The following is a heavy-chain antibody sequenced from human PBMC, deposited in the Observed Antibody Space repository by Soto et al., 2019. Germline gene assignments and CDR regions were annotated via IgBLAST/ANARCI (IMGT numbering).Heavy chain of an antibody. D-gene: IGHD3-22*01. J-gene: IGHJ3*01. CDR2: IGIGSSTK. CDR3: ARDQLYYNDISGRPLNAFDV. CDR1: GFTFRNYG. V-gene: IGHV3-48*01. Sequence: GGSLRLSCAASGFTFRNYGMNWVRQAPGKGLEWVSYIGIGSSTKYYADTVKGRFTISRDNAKNSLNLKMKSLRAEDTAVYYFARDQLYYNDISGRPLNAFDVWGQGTMVTVSS.